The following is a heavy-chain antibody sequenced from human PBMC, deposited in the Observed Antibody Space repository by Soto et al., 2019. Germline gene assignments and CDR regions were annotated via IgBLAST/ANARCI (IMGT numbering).Heavy chain of an antibody. J-gene: IGHJ3*02. Sequence: EVQLLESGGGLVQPGGSLRLSCAASGFTFSSYSMSWVRQAPGKGLEWGSAISGSGGSTYYAASVKGRFTISRDNSKNTLYLQRNSLRAADTAVYYCARGGIVSRLRPFDIWSQGPMVTLSS. CDR2: ISGSGGST. V-gene: IGHV3-23*01. CDR3: ARGGIVSRLRPFDI. CDR1: GFTFSSYS. D-gene: IGHD6-6*01.